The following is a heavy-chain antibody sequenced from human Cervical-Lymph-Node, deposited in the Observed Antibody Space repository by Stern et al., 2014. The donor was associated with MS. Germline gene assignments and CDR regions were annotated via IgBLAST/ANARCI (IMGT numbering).Heavy chain of an antibody. CDR3: THSLHGDYYDAFDT. D-gene: IGHD4-17*01. Sequence: QITLKESGPTLVKATQPLTLTCTFSGFALRNSGVSVAWIRQPPGKALEWLAVIYWDDEKPYSPSLKSRLSITKDASESQVVLTMTNMDPVDTATYYCTHSLHGDYYDAFDTWGQGTMVTVSS. V-gene: IGHV2-5*02. J-gene: IGHJ3*02. CDR1: GFALRNSGVS. CDR2: IYWDDEK.